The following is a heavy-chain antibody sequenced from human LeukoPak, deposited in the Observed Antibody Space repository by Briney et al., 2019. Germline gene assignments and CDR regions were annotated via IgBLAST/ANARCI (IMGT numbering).Heavy chain of an antibody. D-gene: IGHD6-13*01. CDR1: GFTFSSYG. V-gene: IGHV3-30*18. Sequence: PGGSLRLSCAASGFTFSSYGMHWVRQAPGKGLEWVAVISYDGSNKYYADSVKGRFTISRDNSKNTLYLQMNSLRAEDTAVYYCAKASSSYTYFDYWGQGTLVTVSS. CDR2: ISYDGSNK. J-gene: IGHJ4*02. CDR3: AKASSSYTYFDY.